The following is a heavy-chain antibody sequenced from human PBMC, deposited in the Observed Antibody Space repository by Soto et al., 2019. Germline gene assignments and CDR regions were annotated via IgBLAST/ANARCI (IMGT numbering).Heavy chain of an antibody. Sequence: QVQLVQSGAEVEKPGSSGKVSCKASGYTFTAYYVHWVRQAPGQGLEWMGWINPNTGVTNYAHKFQGRVTMTRDTSISTAYMELSRLRSDDTAVYYCERGGAVAGTEWGQGTLVTVSS. V-gene: IGHV1-2*02. J-gene: IGHJ4*02. CDR3: ERGGAVAGTE. CDR1: GYTFTAYY. D-gene: IGHD6-19*01. CDR2: INPNTGVT.